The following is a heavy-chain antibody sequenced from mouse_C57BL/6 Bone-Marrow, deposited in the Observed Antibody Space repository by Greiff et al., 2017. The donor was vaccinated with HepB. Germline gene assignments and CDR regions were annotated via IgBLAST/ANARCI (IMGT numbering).Heavy chain of an antibody. D-gene: IGHD1-1*01. J-gene: IGHJ4*01. CDR1: EYEFPSHD. Sequence: EVHLVESGGGLVQPGESLKLSCESNEYEFPSHDMSWVRKTPETRLELVAAINSDGGSTYYPDTMERRFIIARDNTKKTLYQQLSSLRSEDTAVYDCARPKSYYYDAMDYWGQGTSVTVSS. CDR3: ARPKSYYYDAMDY. CDR2: INSDGGST. V-gene: IGHV5-2*01.